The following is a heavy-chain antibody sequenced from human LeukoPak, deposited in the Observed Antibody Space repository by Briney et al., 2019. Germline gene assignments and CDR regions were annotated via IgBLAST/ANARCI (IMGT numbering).Heavy chain of an antibody. Sequence: PGGSLRLSCAASGFTFSSYSMNWVRQAPGKGLEWVSYISSSSSTIYYADSVKGRFTISRDNSKNTLYLQMNSLRAEDTAVYYCAKDRGSITIFYHYYFDYWGQGTLVTVSS. V-gene: IGHV3-48*01. CDR2: ISSSSSTI. CDR3: AKDRGSITIFYHYYFDY. D-gene: IGHD3-9*01. J-gene: IGHJ4*02. CDR1: GFTFSSYS.